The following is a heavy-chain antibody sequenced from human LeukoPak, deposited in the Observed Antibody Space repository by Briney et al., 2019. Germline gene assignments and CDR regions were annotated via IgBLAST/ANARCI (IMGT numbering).Heavy chain of an antibody. D-gene: IGHD3-3*01. J-gene: IGHJ5*02. CDR2: INHSGST. Sequence: PSETLSLTCAVYGGSFSGYYWSWIRQPPGKGLEWIGEINHSGSTNYNPSLTSRVTISVDTSKNQFSLKLSSVTAADTAVYYCARARRYYDFWSGPESWFDPWGQGTLVTVSS. V-gene: IGHV4-34*01. CDR1: GGSFSGYY. CDR3: ARARRYYDFWSGPESWFDP.